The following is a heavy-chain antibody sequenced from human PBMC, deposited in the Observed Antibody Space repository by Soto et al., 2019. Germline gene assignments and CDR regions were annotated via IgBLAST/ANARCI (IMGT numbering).Heavy chain of an antibody. V-gene: IGHV3-33*01. CDR1: GFTFSSYG. CDR2: IWYDGSNK. J-gene: IGHJ3*02. Sequence: QVQLVESGGGVVQPGRSLRLSCAASGFTFSSYGMHWVRQAPGKGLEWVAVIWYDGSNKYYADSVKGRFTISRDNSKNTRYLQMNSLRAEDTAVYYCARDLGVIDDAFDIWGQGTMVTVSS. D-gene: IGHD3-22*01. CDR3: ARDLGVIDDAFDI.